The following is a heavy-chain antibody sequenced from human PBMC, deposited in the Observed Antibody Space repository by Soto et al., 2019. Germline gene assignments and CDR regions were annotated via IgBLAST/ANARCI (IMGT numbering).Heavy chain of an antibody. CDR1: GFIFGDFY. CDR2: ISSSGRAV. V-gene: IGHV3-11*01. CDR3: ARVRPWDDLGV. D-gene: IGHD3-3*01. Sequence: QVQLVESGGGLVKPGGSLRLSCAGSGFIFGDFYMTWLRQPPGKGLEWISYISSSGRAVFYAHSVKGRFIISRDNANNSLYLQMSSLRVEDTAIYYCARVRPWDDLGVWAQGTTVTFS. J-gene: IGHJ6*02.